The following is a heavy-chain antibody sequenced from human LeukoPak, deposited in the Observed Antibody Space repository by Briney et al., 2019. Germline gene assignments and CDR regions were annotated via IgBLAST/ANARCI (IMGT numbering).Heavy chain of an antibody. CDR3: AKMSWGGSLRWADYFDY. CDR1: GGTFSSYA. CDR2: IIPIFGTA. J-gene: IGHJ4*02. D-gene: IGHD1-26*01. V-gene: IGHV1-69*05. Sequence: SVKVSCKASGGTFSSYAISWVRQAPGQGLEWMGGIIPIFGTANYAQKFQGRVTMTRDMSTSTVYMELSSLRSEDTAVYYCAKMSWGGSLRWADYFDYWGQGILVTVSS.